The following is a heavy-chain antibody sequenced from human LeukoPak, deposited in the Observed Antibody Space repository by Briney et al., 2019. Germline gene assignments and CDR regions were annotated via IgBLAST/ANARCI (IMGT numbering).Heavy chain of an antibody. CDR2: ISYDGSNK. D-gene: IGHD1-26*01. V-gene: IGHV3-30*03. Sequence: PGGSLRLSCAASGFTFSSYGMHWVRQAPGKGLEWVAVISYDGSNKYYADSVKGRFTISRDNSKNTLYLQMNSLRAEDTAVYYCAREIGSGSLERHDAFVIWGQGTMVTVSS. CDR3: AREIGSGSLERHDAFVI. J-gene: IGHJ3*02. CDR1: GFTFSSYG.